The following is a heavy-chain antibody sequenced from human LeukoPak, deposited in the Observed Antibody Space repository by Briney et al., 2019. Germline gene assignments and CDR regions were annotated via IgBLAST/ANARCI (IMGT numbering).Heavy chain of an antibody. CDR2: INHSGST. J-gene: IGHJ3*02. CDR1: GGSFSTYY. V-gene: IGHV4-34*01. D-gene: IGHD3-10*01. CDR3: ARGDYLTMVRGVIRKIGAFDI. Sequence: SETLSLTCAVYGGSFSTYYWSWIRQPPGKGLEWVGEINHSGSTNYNPSLKSRVTISIDTSKNQFSLKLSSVTAADTAVYYCARGDYLTMVRGVIRKIGAFDIWGQGTMVTVSS.